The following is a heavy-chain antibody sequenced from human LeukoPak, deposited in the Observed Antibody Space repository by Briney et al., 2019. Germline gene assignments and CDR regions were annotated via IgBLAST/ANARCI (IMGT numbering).Heavy chain of an antibody. CDR1: GFTFSSYA. D-gene: IGHD2-2*01. V-gene: IGHV3-30*01. Sequence: PGRSLRLSCAASGFTFSSYAMHWVRQAPGKGLEWVAVISYDGSNKYYADSVKGRFTISRDNSKNTLYLQMNSLRAEDTAMYYCARGQSTTHYMDVWGKGTTVTVSS. CDR2: ISYDGSNK. J-gene: IGHJ6*03. CDR3: ARGQSTTHYMDV.